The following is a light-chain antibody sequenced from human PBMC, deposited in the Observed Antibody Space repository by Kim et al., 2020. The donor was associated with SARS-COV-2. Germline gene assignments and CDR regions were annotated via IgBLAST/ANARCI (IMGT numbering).Light chain of an antibody. CDR1: SLRSFF. Sequence: SSALTQDPTVSVALGQTVRITCRGDSLRSFFASWYQQKPGQAPLLVIYGKDNRPSGIPDRFSGSRSGNTAFLTIAETQAEDEADYYCTSRDSSANLWVFGGGTKVTVL. CDR2: GKD. J-gene: IGLJ3*02. CDR3: TSRDSSANLWV. V-gene: IGLV3-19*01.